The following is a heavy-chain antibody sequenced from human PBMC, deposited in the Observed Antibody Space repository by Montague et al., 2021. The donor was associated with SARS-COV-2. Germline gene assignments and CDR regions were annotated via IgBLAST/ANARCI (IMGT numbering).Heavy chain of an antibody. Sequence: CAISGDSVSSNSVSWNWIRQSPSRGLEWLGGTYYRSKWSNEYALSVKSRITITPDTSKNQLSLQLTSVTPEDTAVYYYTRAVWGVQDYWGQGSLVTVSS. D-gene: IGHD3-10*01. CDR2: TYYRSKWSN. CDR1: GDSVSSNSVS. V-gene: IGHV6-1*01. CDR3: TRAVWGVQDY. J-gene: IGHJ4*02.